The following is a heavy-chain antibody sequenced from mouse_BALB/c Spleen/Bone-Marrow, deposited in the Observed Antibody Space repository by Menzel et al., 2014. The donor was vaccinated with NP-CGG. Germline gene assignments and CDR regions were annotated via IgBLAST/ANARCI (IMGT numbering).Heavy chain of an antibody. CDR2: INPDSSTI. D-gene: IGHD2-1*01. CDR1: GFAFSRYW. Sequence: DVKLQESGVGLVQPGGSLQLSCAASGFAFSRYWMSWVRQAPGKGLEWIGEINPDSSTINYTPSLKDKFIISRGNAKKPLYLQMSKVRSEDTALYYCARQGYYGKGEYWGQGTTVTVSS. J-gene: IGHJ2*01. V-gene: IGHV4-1*02. CDR3: ARQGYYGKGEY.